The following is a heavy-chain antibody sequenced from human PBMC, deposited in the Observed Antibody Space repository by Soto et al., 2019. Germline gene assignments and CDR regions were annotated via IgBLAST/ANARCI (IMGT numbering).Heavy chain of an antibody. D-gene: IGHD4-4*01. CDR1: GETFTSNY. J-gene: IGHJ6*02. V-gene: IGHV1-46*01. Sequence: GASVKVSCKASGETFTSNYMHWVRQAPGQGLEWMGIINPSGGSTSYAQKFQGRVTMTRDTSTSTVYMELSSLRSEDTAVYYCARDPTVTTPTYYYYYGMDVWGQGTTVTVSS. CDR2: INPSGGST. CDR3: ARDPTVTTPTYYYYYGMDV.